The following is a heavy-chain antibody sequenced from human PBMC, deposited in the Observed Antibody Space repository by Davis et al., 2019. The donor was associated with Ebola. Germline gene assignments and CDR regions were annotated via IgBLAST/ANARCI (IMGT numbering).Heavy chain of an antibody. CDR3: AKDKGSCSSTSCYPDYFDY. J-gene: IGHJ4*02. D-gene: IGHD2-2*01. Sequence: PGGSLRLSCAASGFTVSSNYMSWVRQAPGKGLEWVSVIYSGGSTYYADSVKGRFTISRDNSKNTLYLQMNSLRAEDTAVYYCAKDKGSCSSTSCYPDYFDYWGQGTLVTVSS. CDR2: IYSGGST. CDR1: GFTVSSNY. V-gene: IGHV3-53*01.